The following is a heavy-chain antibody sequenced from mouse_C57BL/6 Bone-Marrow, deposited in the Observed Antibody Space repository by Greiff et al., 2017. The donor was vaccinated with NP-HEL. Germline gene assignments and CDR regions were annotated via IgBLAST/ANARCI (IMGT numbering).Heavy chain of an antibody. CDR2: IDPENGDT. D-gene: IGHD1-1*01. J-gene: IGHJ4*01. CDR1: GFTFTDDY. V-gene: IGHV14-4*01. Sequence: EVQLQQSGAELVRPGASVKLSCTASGFTFTDDYMHWVKQRPEQGLEWIGWIDPENGDTDYNSKFQGKATITADTSSNTAYMQLSSLTSEDTAVYYCATFYDSSNTALMDCRGQGTAITASA. CDR3: ATFYDSSNTALMDC.